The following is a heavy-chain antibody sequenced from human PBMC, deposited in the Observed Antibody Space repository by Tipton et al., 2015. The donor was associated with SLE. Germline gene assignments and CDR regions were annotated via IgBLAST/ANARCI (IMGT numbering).Heavy chain of an antibody. CDR3: ARESTVTTSDY. Sequence: SLRLSCAASGFTVSSNYMSWVRQAPGKGLEWVSVIYSGGSTYYADSVKGRFTISGDNSKNTLYLQMNSLRAEDTAVYYCARESTVTTSDYWGQGTLVTVSS. CDR1: GFTVSSNY. J-gene: IGHJ4*02. V-gene: IGHV3-53*05. D-gene: IGHD4-17*01. CDR2: IYSGGST.